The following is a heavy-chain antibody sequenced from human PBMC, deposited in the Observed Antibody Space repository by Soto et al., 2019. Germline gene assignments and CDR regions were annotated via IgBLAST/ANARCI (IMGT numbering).Heavy chain of an antibody. CDR2: ITPMFGTP. Sequence: ASVNVSCKASGGTFRRYTITWVRQAPGQGLGWMGGITPMFGTPNYAQKFRGRVTITADESTSTAYMELSSLRSEDTAMYFCARDGTLYDSRAYYYLYWGQGTLVTVSS. CDR3: ARDGTLYDSRAYYYLY. V-gene: IGHV1-69*13. D-gene: IGHD3-22*01. CDR1: GGTFRRYT. J-gene: IGHJ4*02.